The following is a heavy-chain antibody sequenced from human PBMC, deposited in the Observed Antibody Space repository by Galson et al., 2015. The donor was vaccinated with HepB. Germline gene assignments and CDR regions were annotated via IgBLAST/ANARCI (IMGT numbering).Heavy chain of an antibody. D-gene: IGHD3-22*01. V-gene: IGHV1-46*01. CDR2: INPSGGST. CDR3: ARQYDTSGYYPY. CDR1: GYTFTSYY. Sequence: SVKVSCKASGYTFTSYYMHWVRQAPGQGLEWMGIINPSGGSTNYAQKFQGRVTITADESTSTTYMELRRLRSEDTAVYYCARQYDTSGYYPYWGQGTLVTVSS. J-gene: IGHJ4*02.